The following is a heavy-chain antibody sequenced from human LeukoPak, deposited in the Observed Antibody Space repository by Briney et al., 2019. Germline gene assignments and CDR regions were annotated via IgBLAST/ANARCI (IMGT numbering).Heavy chain of an antibody. CDR1: GFTFSSYS. D-gene: IGHD3-10*01. Sequence: GGSLRLSCAPSGFTFSSYSMHWVRQAPGKGLEYVSAISSDGDSTYNADSVKGRFTISRDNSKNTLYLQMSSLRTEDTAVYYCVRSSASSGPNCFDPWGQGTLVTVSS. J-gene: IGHJ5*02. CDR2: ISSDGDST. CDR3: VRSSASSGPNCFDP. V-gene: IGHV3-64D*09.